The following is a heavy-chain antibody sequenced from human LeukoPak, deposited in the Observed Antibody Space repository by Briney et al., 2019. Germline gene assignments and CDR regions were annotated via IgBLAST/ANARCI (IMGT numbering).Heavy chain of an antibody. CDR2: IYRDGET. CDR3: ARYKYGGL. V-gene: IGHV3-66*01. Sequence: LPGGSLRLSCAASGLTVSNEYMSWVRQAPGKGLEWVSIIYRDGETYYADSVKGRFTTSRDNSRNTLYLQMNSLRAEDTAMYYCARYKYGGLWGQGTMVTVSS. CDR1: GLTVSNEY. J-gene: IGHJ3*01. D-gene: IGHD5-24*01.